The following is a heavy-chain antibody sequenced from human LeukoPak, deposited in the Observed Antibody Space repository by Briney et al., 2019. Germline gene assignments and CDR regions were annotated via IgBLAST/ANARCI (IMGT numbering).Heavy chain of an antibody. CDR3: ARDRRGPSWIRLRDYYMDV. J-gene: IGHJ6*03. CDR1: GGSISSGSYY. Sequence: PSETLSLTCTVSGGSISSGSYYWSWIRQPAWKGLEWVGRIYTSGSTNYNPPLKSRVTISVDTSKNQFSLKLSSVTAADTAVYYCARDRRGPSWIRLRDYYMDVWGKGTTVTVSS. V-gene: IGHV4-61*02. CDR2: IYTSGST. D-gene: IGHD5-24*01.